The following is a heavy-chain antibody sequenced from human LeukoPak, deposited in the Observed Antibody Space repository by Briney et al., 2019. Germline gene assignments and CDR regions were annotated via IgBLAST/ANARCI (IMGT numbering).Heavy chain of an antibody. CDR2: ISSSSSYI. Sequence: GGSLRLSCAASGFTFSSYSMNWVRQAPGKGLEWVSSISSSSSYIYYADSVKGRFTISRDNSKNTLYLQMNSLRAEDTAVYYCAKADKQYIIALDYWGQGTLVTVSS. CDR3: AKADKQYIIALDY. J-gene: IGHJ4*02. D-gene: IGHD6-13*01. V-gene: IGHV3-21*04. CDR1: GFTFSSYS.